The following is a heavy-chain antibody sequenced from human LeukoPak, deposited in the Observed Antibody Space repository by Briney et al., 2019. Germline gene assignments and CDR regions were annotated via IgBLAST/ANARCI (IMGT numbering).Heavy chain of an antibody. Sequence: GGSLRLSCATSGFTFSSDAMHWVRQAPGKGLEWVAVVSYDGSNKYYADSVKGRFTISRDNSKNTLYLQMNSLGAEDTAVYYCARGGDPRTIPLDAFDIWGQGTMVTVSS. CDR1: GFTFSSDA. J-gene: IGHJ3*02. V-gene: IGHV3-30-3*01. D-gene: IGHD3-3*01. CDR2: VSYDGSNK. CDR3: ARGGDPRTIPLDAFDI.